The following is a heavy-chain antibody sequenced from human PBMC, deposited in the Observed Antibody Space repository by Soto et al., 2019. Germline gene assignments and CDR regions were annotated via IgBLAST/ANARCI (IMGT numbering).Heavy chain of an antibody. CDR2: IYHSGST. CDR3: ARGMYNWNDAVDY. Sequence: ASETLSLTCAVSGGSISSGGYSWSWIRQPPGKGLEWIGYIYHSGSTYYNPSLKSRVTISVDRSKNQFSLKLSSVTAADTAVYYCARGMYNWNDAVDYWGQGTLVTVSS. J-gene: IGHJ4*02. CDR1: GGSISSGGYS. D-gene: IGHD1-20*01. V-gene: IGHV4-30-2*01.